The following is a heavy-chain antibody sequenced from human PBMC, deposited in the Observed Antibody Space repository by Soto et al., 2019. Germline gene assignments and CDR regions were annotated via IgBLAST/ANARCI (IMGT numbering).Heavy chain of an antibody. CDR3: ARDRRRGRYFDWATGPFDY. CDR2: ISSSSSYT. D-gene: IGHD3-9*01. V-gene: IGHV3-11*06. J-gene: IGHJ4*02. Sequence: GGSLRLSCAASGFTFSDYYMSWIRQAPGKGLEWVSYISSSSSYTNYADSVKGRFTISRDNAKNSLYLQMNSLRAEDTAVYYCARDRRRGRYFDWATGPFDYWGQGTLVTVSS. CDR1: GFTFSDYY.